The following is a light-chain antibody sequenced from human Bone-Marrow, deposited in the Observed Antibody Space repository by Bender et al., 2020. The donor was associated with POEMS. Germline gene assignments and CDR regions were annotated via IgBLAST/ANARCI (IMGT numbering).Light chain of an antibody. CDR1: GSNIGGYP. J-gene: IGLJ3*02. Sequence: QSVLTQPPSVSGTPGQRVTISCSGSGSNIGGYPVNWYQQLPGTALRLLIYTNNERPSGVPDRFSGSKSGTSASLAITGLQSDDEAIYFCGAWDASLNGWVFGGGTKLTVL. CDR3: GAWDASLNGWV. CDR2: TNN. V-gene: IGLV1-44*01.